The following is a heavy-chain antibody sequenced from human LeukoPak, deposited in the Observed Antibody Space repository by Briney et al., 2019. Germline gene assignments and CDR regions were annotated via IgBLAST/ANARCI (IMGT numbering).Heavy chain of an antibody. V-gene: IGHV3-21*01. CDR1: GFAFSSYS. CDR2: ISSSSSYI. CDR3: AGEYYDSSGHYAFDI. Sequence: PGGSLRLSCAASGFAFSSYSMNWVRQAPGKGLEWVSSISSSSSYIYYADSVKGRFTISRDNAKNSLYLQMNSLRAEDTAVYYCAGEYYDSSGHYAFDIWGQGTMVTVSS. D-gene: IGHD3-22*01. J-gene: IGHJ3*02.